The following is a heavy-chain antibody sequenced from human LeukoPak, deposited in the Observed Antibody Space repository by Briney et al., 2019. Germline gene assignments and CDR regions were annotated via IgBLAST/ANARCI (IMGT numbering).Heavy chain of an antibody. CDR1: LYTSDGHI. CDR2: INSNSGVT. J-gene: IGHJ3*02. Sequence: ASVPVSYMASLYTSDGHIMHWVRQAPGQGLEWMGWINSNSGVTHCAQRFQGRVSMTGDTSLSTAYMVLSRRRSDDTAIYYCTSGTANYGGNGDAFDIWGQGTVVTVS. D-gene: IGHD4-23*01. V-gene: IGHV1-2*02. CDR3: TSGTANYGGNGDAFDI.